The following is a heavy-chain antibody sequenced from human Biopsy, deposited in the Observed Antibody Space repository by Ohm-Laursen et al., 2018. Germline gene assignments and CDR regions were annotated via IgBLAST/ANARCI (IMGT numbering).Heavy chain of an antibody. CDR1: GFSFTGYY. CDR3: ALQSVAQMKNFDY. V-gene: IGHV1-2*02. J-gene: IGHJ4*02. Sequence: SVKASCKASGFSFTGYYIHWVRQAPGQGLEWMGWISPKSGGTNYAQKFQGNITMTKNTSMSTAYMEMSRLRSDDTAVYYCALQSVAQMKNFDYWGQGTLVTVPS. CDR2: ISPKSGGT. D-gene: IGHD6-19*01.